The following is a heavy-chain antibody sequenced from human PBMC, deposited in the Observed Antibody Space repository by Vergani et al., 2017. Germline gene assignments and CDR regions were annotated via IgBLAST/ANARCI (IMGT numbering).Heavy chain of an antibody. CDR3: ARGTRITMIVVANYNGFDP. CDR1: GGSFSGYY. Sequence: QVQLQQWGAGLLKPSETLSLTCAVYGGSFSGYYCSWIRQPPGKGLGWIGEINHSGSTNYNPSLKSRVTISLDTSKNQFSLKLSSVTAADTAVYYCARGTRITMIVVANYNGFDPWGQGTLVTVSS. CDR2: INHSGST. D-gene: IGHD3-22*01. J-gene: IGHJ5*02. V-gene: IGHV4-34*01.